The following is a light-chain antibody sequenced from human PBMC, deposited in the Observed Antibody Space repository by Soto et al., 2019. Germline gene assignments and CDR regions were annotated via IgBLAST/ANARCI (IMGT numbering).Light chain of an antibody. Sequence: QSALTQPASVSGSPGQSITISCTRGSSDIGGNNYVSWYQQHPGKAPKLMIYDVTNRPSGVSNRFSGSKSGNTASLTISGLQAEAEADYYCSSYTTSSTLFGGGTKLTVL. J-gene: IGLJ2*01. V-gene: IGLV2-14*01. CDR2: DVT. CDR3: SSYTTSSTL. CDR1: SSDIGGNNY.